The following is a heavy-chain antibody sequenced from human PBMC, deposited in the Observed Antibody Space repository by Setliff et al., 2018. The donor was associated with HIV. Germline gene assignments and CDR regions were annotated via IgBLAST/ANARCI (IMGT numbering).Heavy chain of an antibody. Sequence: PSETLSLTCTVSGGSVGSSSDYWAWIRQPPGKGLKWIGSVYYTGSIKYNPSLESRVTISIDTSENQFSLRLTSVTAAEPAVYYCARDDSIVLVPAIMRGDGFDFWGQGTMVTVSS. V-gene: IGHV4-39*07. CDR2: VYYTGSI. CDR1: GGSVGSSSDY. CDR3: ARDDSIVLVPAIMRGDGFDF. J-gene: IGHJ3*01. D-gene: IGHD2-2*01.